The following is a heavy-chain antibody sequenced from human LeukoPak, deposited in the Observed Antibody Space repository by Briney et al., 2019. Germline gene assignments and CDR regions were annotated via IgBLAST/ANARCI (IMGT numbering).Heavy chain of an antibody. V-gene: IGHV5-51*01. Sequence: GESLKISCKVSGYTFTHNWIGWVRQKPGRGLEWLGVIFPADSNTAYNSSFRGQVTISVDKSIDTAYLQWGSLKASDSAIYYCARHRATGTWSEFDYWGQGTVVTVSS. CDR1: GYTFTHNW. CDR3: ARHRATGTWSEFDY. D-gene: IGHD1-14*01. CDR2: IFPADSNT. J-gene: IGHJ4*02.